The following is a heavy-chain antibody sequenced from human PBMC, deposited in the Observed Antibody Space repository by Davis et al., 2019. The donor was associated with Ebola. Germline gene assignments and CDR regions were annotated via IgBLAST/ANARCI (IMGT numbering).Heavy chain of an antibody. Sequence: PGGSLRLFCAASGFTFSTYWMHWVRQAPGKGLVWVSRINSDGSRTRYADSVKGRFTISRDNAKNTLYLQMNSLRAEDTAVYYCARWERPDQNYYYHMDVWGQGTLVTVSS. D-gene: IGHD1-1*01. J-gene: IGHJ6*03. V-gene: IGHV3-74*01. CDR1: GFTFSTYW. CDR3: ARWERPDQNYYYHMDV. CDR2: INSDGSRT.